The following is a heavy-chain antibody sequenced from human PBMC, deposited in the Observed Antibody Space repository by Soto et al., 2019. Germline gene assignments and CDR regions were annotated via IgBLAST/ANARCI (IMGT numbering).Heavy chain of an antibody. CDR2: ITSDSGKV. Sequence: EVQLVESGGDFVQPGRSLRLSCAASGFPFHGYGMVWVRRVAGKGLEWVSGITSDSGKVGYADSVKGRFTISRDNARNSLYLQMNSLRVEDTAFYYCAKDRGSVLGVISYWGQGTLVTVSS. V-gene: IGHV3-9*01. J-gene: IGHJ4*02. CDR1: GFPFHGYG. CDR3: AKDRGSVLGVISY. D-gene: IGHD3-10*01.